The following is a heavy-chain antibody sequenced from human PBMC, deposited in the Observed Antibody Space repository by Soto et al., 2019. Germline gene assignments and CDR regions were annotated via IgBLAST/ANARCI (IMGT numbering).Heavy chain of an antibody. CDR2: IYYSGST. D-gene: IGHD4-17*01. CDR1: GGSISSGDYY. CDR3: ARTTPGDYGDSQDY. J-gene: IGHJ4*02. V-gene: IGHV4-30-4*01. Sequence: SETLSLTCTVSGGSISSGDYYWSWIRQPPGKGLEWIGYIYYSGSTYYNPSLKSRVTISVDTSKNQFSLKLSSVTAADTAVYYCARTTPGDYGDSQDYWGQGTLVTVSS.